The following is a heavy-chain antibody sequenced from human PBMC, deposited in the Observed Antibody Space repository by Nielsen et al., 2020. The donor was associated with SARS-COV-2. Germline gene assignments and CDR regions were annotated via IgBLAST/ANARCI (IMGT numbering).Heavy chain of an antibody. CDR1: GYNFTNYG. CDR2: ISAHNGNT. D-gene: IGHD3/OR15-3a*01. CDR3: ARGTGEDY. J-gene: IGHJ4*02. Sequence: ASVKVSCKASGYNFTNYGISWVRQAPGQGLEWMGWISAHNGNTKYVQKLQGRVTMTTDTSTSTAHMELRSLRSDDTAIYYCARGTGEDYWGQGTLVTVSS. V-gene: IGHV1-18*01.